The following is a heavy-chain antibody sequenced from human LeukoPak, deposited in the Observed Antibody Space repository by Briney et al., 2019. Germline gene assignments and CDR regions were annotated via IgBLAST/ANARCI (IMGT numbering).Heavy chain of an antibody. CDR1: GGSISSYY. V-gene: IGHV4-59*01. D-gene: IGHD3-10*01. J-gene: IGHJ4*02. Sequence: SETLSLSCTVPGGSISSYYCSWIRQPPGKGLEWIGYISYSGSTKYNPSLKSRVTISVDTSKNQFSLKLSSVTAADTAVYYCAREYGSGTYYNFDYWGQGTLVTVSS. CDR3: AREYGSGTYYNFDY. CDR2: ISYSGST.